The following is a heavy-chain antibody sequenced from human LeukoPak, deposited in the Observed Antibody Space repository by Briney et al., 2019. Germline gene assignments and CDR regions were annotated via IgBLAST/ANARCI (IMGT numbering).Heavy chain of an antibody. CDR3: AGLKSSGSYQPYYFDY. CDR2: IIPILGIA. D-gene: IGHD3-10*01. V-gene: IGHV1-69*04. J-gene: IGHJ4*02. Sequence: SVKASCRASGGTFSSYAISWVRQAPGQGLEWMGRIIPILGIANYAQKFQGRVTITADKSTSTAYMELSSLRSEDTAVYYCAGLKSSGSYQPYYFDYWGQGTLVTVSS. CDR1: GGTFSSYA.